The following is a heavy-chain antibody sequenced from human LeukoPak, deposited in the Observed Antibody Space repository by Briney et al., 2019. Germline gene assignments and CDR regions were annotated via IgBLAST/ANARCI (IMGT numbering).Heavy chain of an antibody. CDR1: GFTFSSYA. D-gene: IGHD3-9*01. J-gene: IGHJ4*02. Sequence: PGGSLRLSCAASGFTFSSYAMSWVRQAPGKGLEWVSAISGSGGSTYYADSVKGRFTISRDNSKNTLYLQMNSLRAEDTAVYYCARDLDDTLTGNFDYWGQGTLVTVSS. V-gene: IGHV3-23*01. CDR2: ISGSGGST. CDR3: ARDLDDTLTGNFDY.